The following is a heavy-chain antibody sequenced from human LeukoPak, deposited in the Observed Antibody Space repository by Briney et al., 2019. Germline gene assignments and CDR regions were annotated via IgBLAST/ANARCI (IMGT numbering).Heavy chain of an antibody. V-gene: IGHV3-23*01. J-gene: IGHJ4*02. Sequence: GGSLRLSCAVSGFTFSNEAMGWVRQLRGGGLEWVSTISPGGGTTYYAESMKGRFTISRDNSKTTLYLEMNSLRVEDTAVYYCTKARSGSGNWALQIFEYWGQGVLVTVSS. D-gene: IGHD7-27*01. CDR1: GFTFSNEA. CDR2: ISPGGGTT. CDR3: TKARSGSGNWALQIFEY.